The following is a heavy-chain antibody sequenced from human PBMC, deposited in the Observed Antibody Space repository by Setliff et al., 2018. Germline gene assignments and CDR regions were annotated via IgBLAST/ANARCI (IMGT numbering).Heavy chain of an antibody. CDR1: GGSIDSGDYY. J-gene: IGHJ5*02. CDR3: AREVAGTYHYFDP. Sequence: SETLSLTCTVSGGSIDSGDYYWNWIRQPPGKGLEWIGYIYFSGSTYYNPSLKSRVTLSLDTSKNQFSLKLNSVTAADTALYFCAREVAGTYHYFDPWGQGTLVTVS. CDR2: IYFSGST. V-gene: IGHV4-30-4*08. D-gene: IGHD6-19*01.